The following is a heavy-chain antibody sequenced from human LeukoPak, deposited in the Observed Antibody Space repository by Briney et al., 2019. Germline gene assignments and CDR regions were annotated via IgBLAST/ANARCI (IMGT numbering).Heavy chain of an antibody. J-gene: IGHJ5*02. CDR2: IYYSGST. CDR1: GGSISSSSYH. Sequence: PSETLSLTCTVSGGSISSSSYHWGWIRQPPGKGLEWIGCIYYSGSTYYNPSLKSRVIISVDTSKNQFSLKLSSVTAADTAVYYCARHLSVSSWYNNHWFDPWGQGTLVTVSS. CDR3: ARHLSVSSWYNNHWFDP. V-gene: IGHV4-39*01. D-gene: IGHD6-13*01.